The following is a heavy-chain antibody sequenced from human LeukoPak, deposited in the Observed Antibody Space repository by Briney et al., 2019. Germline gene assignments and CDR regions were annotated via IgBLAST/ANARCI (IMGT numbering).Heavy chain of an antibody. Sequence: GGSLRLSCAASGFSFDDYAMHWVRQAPGKGLEWVSGISWNSGSIGYADSVKGRFTISRDNAKNSLYLQMNSLRAEDTALYYCAKDIDVDTAMVFDYWGQGTLVTVSS. CDR1: GFSFDDYA. V-gene: IGHV3-9*01. D-gene: IGHD5-18*01. J-gene: IGHJ4*02. CDR3: AKDIDVDTAMVFDY. CDR2: ISWNSGSI.